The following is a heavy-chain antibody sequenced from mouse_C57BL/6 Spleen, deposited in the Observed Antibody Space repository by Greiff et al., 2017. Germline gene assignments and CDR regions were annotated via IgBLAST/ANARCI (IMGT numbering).Heavy chain of an antibody. V-gene: IGHV1-81*01. Sequence: QVQLKESGAELARPGASVKLSCKASGYTFTSYGISWVKQRTGQGLEWIGEIYPRSGNTYYNEKFKGKATLTADKSSSTAYMELRSLTSEDSAVYFCASNYDYDDAMDYWGQGTSVTVSS. J-gene: IGHJ4*01. CDR3: ASNYDYDDAMDY. D-gene: IGHD2-4*01. CDR2: IYPRSGNT. CDR1: GYTFTSYG.